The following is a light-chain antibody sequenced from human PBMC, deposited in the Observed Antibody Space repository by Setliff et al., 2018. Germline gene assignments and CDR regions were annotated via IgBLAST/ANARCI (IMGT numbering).Light chain of an antibody. CDR2: GAS. Sequence: EIVLTQSPGTLSLSPGERATLSCRASQSVSTSHLAWYQQKPGQAPRLLIYGASSRATGIPDRLSGSGSGTDFTLTISRLEPEDFAVYYCQQYGSSRITFGQGTRLEIK. CDR1: QSVSTSH. J-gene: IGKJ5*01. CDR3: QQYGSSRIT. V-gene: IGKV3-20*01.